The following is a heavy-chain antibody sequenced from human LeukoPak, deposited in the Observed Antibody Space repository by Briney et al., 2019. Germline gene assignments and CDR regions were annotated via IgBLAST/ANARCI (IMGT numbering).Heavy chain of an antibody. CDR2: IRYDGSYQ. D-gene: IGHD4-17*01. CDR1: GFTFSSYG. J-gene: IGHJ3*02. CDR3: AKDPNGDYIGAFDM. V-gene: IGHV3-30*02. Sequence: GGSLRLSCAASGFTFSSYGMDWVRQAPGKGLEWVATIRYDGSYQWYAESVKGRFTISRDNSKNTLYLQMNSLRAEDTALYHCAKDPNGDYIGAFDMWGQGTMVTVSS.